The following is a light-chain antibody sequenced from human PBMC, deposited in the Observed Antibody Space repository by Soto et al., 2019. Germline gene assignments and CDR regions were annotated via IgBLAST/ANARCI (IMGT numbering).Light chain of an antibody. Sequence: SQMTQSPSTLSGSVGDRVTITCLASQTISSWLAWYKQKPGKAPKLLIYKASTLKSGVPSRFSGSGSGTEFTLTISSLQLDDFATYYCQHYNSYSEAFGQGTKV. J-gene: IGKJ1*01. V-gene: IGKV1-5*03. CDR1: QTISSW. CDR2: KAS. CDR3: QHYNSYSEA.